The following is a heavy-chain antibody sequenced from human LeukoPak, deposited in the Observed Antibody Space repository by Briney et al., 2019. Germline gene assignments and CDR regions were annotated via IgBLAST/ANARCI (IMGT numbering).Heavy chain of an antibody. CDR2: INWDASTT. CDR3: AKGGGVVVGYYFDY. Sequence: GGSLRLSCAASGFTFDDYIMHWVRQAPGKGLEWVSLINWDASTTYYEDSVKGRLTVSRDNSKNSLYLQMNSLRTEDTALYFCAKGGGVVVGYYFDYWGQGTLVTVSS. D-gene: IGHD2-15*01. V-gene: IGHV3-43*01. J-gene: IGHJ4*02. CDR1: GFTFDDYI.